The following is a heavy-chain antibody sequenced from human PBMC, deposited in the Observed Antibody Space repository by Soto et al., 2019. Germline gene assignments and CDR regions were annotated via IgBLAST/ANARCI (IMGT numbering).Heavy chain of an antibody. CDR2: IIPIFGTA. CDR1: GGTFSSYA. CDR3: ARGWMATIPASPNYYYYGMDV. V-gene: IGHV1-69*13. J-gene: IGHJ6*02. D-gene: IGHD5-12*01. Sequence: SVKVSCQASGGTFSSYAISWVRQAPGQGLEWMGGIIPIFGTANYAQKFQGRVTITADESTSTAYMELSSLRSEDTAVYYCARGWMATIPASPNYYYYGMDVWGQGTTVTVSS.